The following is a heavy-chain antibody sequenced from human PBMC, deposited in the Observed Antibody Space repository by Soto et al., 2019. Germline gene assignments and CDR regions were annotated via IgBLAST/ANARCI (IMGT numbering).Heavy chain of an antibody. V-gene: IGHV4-61*01. J-gene: IGHJ4*02. CDR1: GGSVSSGSYY. Sequence: PSETLSLTCTVSGGSVSSGSYYWSWIRQPPGKGLEWIGYIYYSGSTNYNPSLKSRVTISVDTSKNQFSLKLSSVTAADTAVYYCARMEILTGYLDYWGQGTLVTVSS. CDR2: IYYSGST. D-gene: IGHD3-9*01. CDR3: ARMEILTGYLDY.